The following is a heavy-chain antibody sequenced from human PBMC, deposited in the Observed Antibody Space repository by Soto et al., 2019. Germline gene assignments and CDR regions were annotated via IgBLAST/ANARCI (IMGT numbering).Heavy chain of an antibody. J-gene: IGHJ4*02. CDR2: IYYRGAT. D-gene: IGHD4-17*01. CDR3: ARDYGDYQFDY. V-gene: IGHV4-39*02. Sequence: SETLSLTCTVSGGSISSSSYYWGWIRQPPGKGLEWIGNIYYRGATYYNPSLKSRDTISVDTSKNQFSLKLASVTAADTAVYYCARDYGDYQFDYWGQGTLVTRLL. CDR1: GGSISSSSYY.